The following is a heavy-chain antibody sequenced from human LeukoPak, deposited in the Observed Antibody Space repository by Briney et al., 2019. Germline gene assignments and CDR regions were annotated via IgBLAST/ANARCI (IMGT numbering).Heavy chain of an antibody. V-gene: IGHV3-7*01. CDR1: GFSFSSYW. Sequence: PGGSLRLSCAASGFSFSSYWMSWVRQAPGEGLEWVGNIKQDGSDKYYVDSVKGRFTISRDNAKNSLYLQMNSLRAEDTAVYYCVPLPDGVWGQGTLVTVSS. CDR3: VPLPDGV. J-gene: IGHJ4*02. CDR2: IKQDGSDK. D-gene: IGHD4-17*01.